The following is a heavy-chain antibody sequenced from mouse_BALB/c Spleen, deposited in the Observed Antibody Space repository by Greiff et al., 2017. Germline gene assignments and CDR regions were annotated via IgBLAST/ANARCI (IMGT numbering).Heavy chain of an antibody. CDR1: GYTFTDYY. Sequence: VQLKQSGPELVKPGASVKMSCKASGYTFTDYYMNWVKQSHGKSLEWIGRINPYNGDTFYNQKFKGKATLTVDKSSSTAHMELLSLTAEDSAVYYCGRDRYDGYAMDYWGQGTSVTVSS. CDR3: GRDRYDGYAMDY. D-gene: IGHD2-14*01. V-gene: IGHV1-37*01. CDR2: INPYNGDT. J-gene: IGHJ4*01.